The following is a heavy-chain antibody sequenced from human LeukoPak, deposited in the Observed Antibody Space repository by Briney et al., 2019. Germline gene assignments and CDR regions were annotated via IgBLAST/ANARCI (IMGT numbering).Heavy chain of an antibody. J-gene: IGHJ4*02. CDR3: ARDRGYSSGWYPFI. V-gene: IGHV3-30-3*01. Sequence: LSLTCAVYGGSFSGYYWSWIRQPPGKGLEWVAVISYDGSNKYYADSVKGRFTISRDNSKNTLYLQMNSLRAEDTAVYYCARDRGYSSGWYPFIWGQGTLVTVSS. CDR1: GGSFSGYY. CDR2: ISYDGSNK. D-gene: IGHD6-19*01.